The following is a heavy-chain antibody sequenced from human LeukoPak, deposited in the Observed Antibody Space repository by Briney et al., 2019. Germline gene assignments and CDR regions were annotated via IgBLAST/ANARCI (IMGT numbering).Heavy chain of an antibody. CDR1: GFTFRNYA. V-gene: IGHV3-30*02. CDR2: IRLDGTKT. Sequence: PGGSLRLSCAASGFTFRNYAMHWVRQAPGKGLEWLAFIRLDGTKTHYADSLKGRFTISRDNSENTLSLQMNSLRPDDTAVYYCAKDGDPYFWNGYPRFFDYWGRGTLVTVSS. D-gene: IGHD3-3*01. J-gene: IGHJ4*02. CDR3: AKDGDPYFWNGYPRFFDY.